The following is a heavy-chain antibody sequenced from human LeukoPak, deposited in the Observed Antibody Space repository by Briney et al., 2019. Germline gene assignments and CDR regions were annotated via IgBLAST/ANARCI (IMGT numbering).Heavy chain of an antibody. D-gene: IGHD5-18*01. V-gene: IGHV5-51*01. Sequence: GESRKFSCKASGYSFTTHWIGWVRQMPGKGLEWMGIIYPSDSDTRYSPSFQGQVTISADKSISTAYLQWSSLKASDTAIYYCARLPSKWIQKSAYWGQGTLVTVSS. CDR3: ARLPSKWIQKSAY. CDR1: GYSFTTHW. CDR2: IYPSDSDT. J-gene: IGHJ4*02.